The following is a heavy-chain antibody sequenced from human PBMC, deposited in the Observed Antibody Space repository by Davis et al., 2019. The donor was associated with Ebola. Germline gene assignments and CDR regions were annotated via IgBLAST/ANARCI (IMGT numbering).Heavy chain of an antibody. J-gene: IGHJ6*02. Sequence: AASVKVSCKASGYTFTSYGISWVRQAPGQGLEWMGWISAYNGNTNYAQKLQGRVTKTTDTSTSTAYMELRSLRSDDTAVYYCARDRDGSGSYYNYYYYGMDVWSQGTTVTVSS. V-gene: IGHV1-18*04. CDR3: ARDRDGSGSYYNYYYYGMDV. D-gene: IGHD3-10*01. CDR1: GYTFTSYG. CDR2: ISAYNGNT.